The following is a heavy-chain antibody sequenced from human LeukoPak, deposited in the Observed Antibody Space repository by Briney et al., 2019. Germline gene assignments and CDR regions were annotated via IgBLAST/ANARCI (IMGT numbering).Heavy chain of an antibody. J-gene: IGHJ4*02. CDR2: IYYRGST. CDR3: WGGDGAYAPVDY. V-gene: IGHV4-31*03. Sequence: SQTLSLTFTVCGGTISSGDYNLSWIRQHPEKGLEYIGYIYYRGSTHYNPTLKSRVTISIDTPKNQVSLKLSSVTAADTAVYYSWGGDGAYAPVDYWGQGTLVTVSS. CDR1: GGTISSGDYN. D-gene: IGHD4-17*01.